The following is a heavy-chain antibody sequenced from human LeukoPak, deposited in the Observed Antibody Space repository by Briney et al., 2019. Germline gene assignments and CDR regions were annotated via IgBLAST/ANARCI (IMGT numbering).Heavy chain of an antibody. Sequence: GGSLRLSCAASGFTFSSYAMSWVRQAPGKGLEWVSAISGSGGSTYYADSVKGRFTISRDNAKNTLYLQMNSLRAEDTAVYYCAALGPNDFWSGSAYWGQGTVVTVSS. J-gene: IGHJ4*02. D-gene: IGHD3-3*01. CDR1: GFTFSSYA. CDR3: AALGPNDFWSGSAY. CDR2: ISGSGGST. V-gene: IGHV3-23*01.